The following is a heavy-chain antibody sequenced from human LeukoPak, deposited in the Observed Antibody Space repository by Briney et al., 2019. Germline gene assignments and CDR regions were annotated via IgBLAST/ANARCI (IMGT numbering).Heavy chain of an antibody. CDR2: IYYRGST. CDR3: ARGGDYGDLRYFDY. V-gene: IGHV4-59*01. J-gene: IGHJ4*02. CDR1: GGSINNYY. D-gene: IGHD4-17*01. Sequence: SETLSLTRTVSGGSINNYYWSWIRQPPGKGLEWIGYIYYRGSTNYNPSLMSRVTFSVDTSKNQFSLKLNSVTAADTAVYYCARGGDYGDLRYFDYWGQGTLVTVSS.